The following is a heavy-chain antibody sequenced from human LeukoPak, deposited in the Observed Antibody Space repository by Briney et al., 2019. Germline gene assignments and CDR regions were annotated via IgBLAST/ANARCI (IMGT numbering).Heavy chain of an antibody. Sequence: PGGSLRLSCAASGFTFSSYAMSWVRQAPGKGLERVSAISGSGGSTYYADSVKGRFTISRDNSKNTLYLQMNSLRAEDTAVYYCAKPSGDDYGDYAFDLWGRGTLVTVSS. CDR3: AKPSGDDYGDYAFDL. CDR2: ISGSGGST. D-gene: IGHD4-17*01. CDR1: GFTFSSYA. V-gene: IGHV3-23*01. J-gene: IGHJ2*01.